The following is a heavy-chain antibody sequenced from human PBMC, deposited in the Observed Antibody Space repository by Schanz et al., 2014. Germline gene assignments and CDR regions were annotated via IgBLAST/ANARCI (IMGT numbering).Heavy chain of an antibody. J-gene: IGHJ4*02. Sequence: QVQLVESGGGVVQPGRSLRLSCATSGLNFDYYGMNWVRQAPGKGLEWVALISYDGSSKNHADSVQGRFTISRDNSKNALYLQMDSLRAEDTALYYCARDSGSSSWYPSDYWGQGTLVTVSS. V-gene: IGHV3-33*01. CDR1: GLNFDYYG. D-gene: IGHD6-13*01. CDR2: ISYDGSSK. CDR3: ARDSGSSSWYPSDY.